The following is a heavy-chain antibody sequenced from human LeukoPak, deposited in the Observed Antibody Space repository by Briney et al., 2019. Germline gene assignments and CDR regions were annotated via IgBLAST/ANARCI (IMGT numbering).Heavy chain of an antibody. Sequence: ASVNVSCKASGYTFTGYYMHWVRQAPGQGLEWMGWINPNSGGTNYAQKFQGRVTMTTDTSTSTAYMELRSLRSDDTAVYYCARGGGGPLVNWFDPWGQGTLVTVSS. V-gene: IGHV1-2*02. J-gene: IGHJ5*02. CDR1: GYTFTGYY. D-gene: IGHD1-26*01. CDR3: ARGGGGPLVNWFDP. CDR2: INPNSGGT.